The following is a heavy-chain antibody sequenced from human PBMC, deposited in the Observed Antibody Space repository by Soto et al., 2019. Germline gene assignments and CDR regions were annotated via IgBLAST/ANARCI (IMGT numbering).Heavy chain of an antibody. D-gene: IGHD2-2*01. CDR1: GFTFSSYG. Sequence: GSLRLSCAASGFTFSSYGMHWVRQAPGKGLEWVAVIWYDGSNKYYADSVKGRFTISRDNSKNTLYLQMNSLRAEDTAVYYCARDACSSTSCYSYDDYYYYGMDVWGQGTTVTVSS. J-gene: IGHJ6*02. V-gene: IGHV3-33*01. CDR2: IWYDGSNK. CDR3: ARDACSSTSCYSYDDYYYYGMDV.